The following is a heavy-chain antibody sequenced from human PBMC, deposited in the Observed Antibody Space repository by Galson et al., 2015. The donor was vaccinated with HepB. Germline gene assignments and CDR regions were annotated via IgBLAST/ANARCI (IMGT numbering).Heavy chain of an antibody. CDR1: GGSISSSSYY. V-gene: IGHV4-39*01. Sequence: LSLTCTVSGGSISSSSYYWGWIRQPPGKGLEWIGSIYYSGSTYYNPSLKSRVTISVDTSKNQFSLKLSSVTAADTAVYYCARHFIVGCSSGFYAFDIWGQGTMVTVSS. J-gene: IGHJ3*02. CDR2: IYYSGST. D-gene: IGHD6-19*01. CDR3: ARHFIVGCSSGFYAFDI.